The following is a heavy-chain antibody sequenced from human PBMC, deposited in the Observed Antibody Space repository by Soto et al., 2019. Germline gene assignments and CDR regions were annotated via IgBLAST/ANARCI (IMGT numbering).Heavy chain of an antibody. CDR2: ISYDGSNK. CDR3: GSERGYYDSSGYYSDY. D-gene: IGHD3-22*01. J-gene: IGHJ4*02. CDR1: GFTFSSYA. V-gene: IGHV3-30-3*01. Sequence: PGGSLRLSCAASGFTFSSYAMHWVRQAPGKGLEWVAVISYDGSNKYYADSVKGRFTISRDNSKNALYLQMNSLRAEDTAVYYCGSERGYYDSSGYYSDYWGQGTLVTVSS.